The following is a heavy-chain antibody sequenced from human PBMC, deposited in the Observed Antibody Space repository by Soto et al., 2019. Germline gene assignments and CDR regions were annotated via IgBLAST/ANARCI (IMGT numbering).Heavy chain of an antibody. Sequence: PGGSLRLSCEASGFTFSDHYMDWVRQAPGKGLQWVGRTRDKVNSYTTEYAASVEGRFTISRDDSKNSLYLQMNSLRSVDTAVYYCARVSTDWHNAFDIWGRGTMVTVSS. CDR3: ARVSTDWHNAFDI. CDR1: GFTFSDHY. CDR2: TRDKVNSYTT. V-gene: IGHV3-72*01. J-gene: IGHJ3*02. D-gene: IGHD3-3*02.